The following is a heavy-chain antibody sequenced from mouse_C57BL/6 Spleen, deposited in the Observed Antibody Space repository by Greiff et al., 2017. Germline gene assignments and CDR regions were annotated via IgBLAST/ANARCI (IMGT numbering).Heavy chain of an antibody. CDR1: GYAFSSSW. V-gene: IGHV1-82*01. CDR2: IYPGDGDT. D-gene: IGHD2-4*01. Sequence: QVQLQQSGPELVKPGASVKISCKASGYAFSSSWMNWVKQRPGKGLEWIGRIYPGDGDTNYNGKFKGKATLTADKSSSTAYMQLSSLTSEDSAVXFCARTYDYDGWYFDVWGTGTTVTVSS. CDR3: ARTYDYDGWYFDV. J-gene: IGHJ1*03.